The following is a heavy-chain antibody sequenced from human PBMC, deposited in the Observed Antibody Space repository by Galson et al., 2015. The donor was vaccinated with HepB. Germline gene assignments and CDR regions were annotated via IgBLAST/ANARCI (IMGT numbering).Heavy chain of an antibody. J-gene: IGHJ4*02. D-gene: IGHD3-22*01. Sequence: SENLSLTCTVSVCSIRSYYLSWLRQPPVKGLEWIGYIYYSGSTNYNPSLKSRVNISVDTSKNQFSLKLSSVSAADTAVYYCARGDVTYYYDSSGYYDWGKGTLVTVSS. V-gene: IGHV4-59*01. CDR2: IYYSGST. CDR1: VCSIRSYY. CDR3: ARGDVTYYYDSSGYYD.